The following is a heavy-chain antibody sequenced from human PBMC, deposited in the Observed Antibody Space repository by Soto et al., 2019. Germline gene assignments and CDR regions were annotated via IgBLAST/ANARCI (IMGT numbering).Heavy chain of an antibody. J-gene: IGHJ1*01. CDR1: NTSITDDY. Sequence: PSETLSLTCKVSNTSITDDYWAWIRQSPGKGLEWIAFSHSSGNSAYNPSLKTRVRVSVDTSKKQVSLTLTSVTAADTAVFFCSKYRMFCALHFWGPGSLVTVSS. D-gene: IGHD3-10*02. CDR3: SKYRMFCALHF. CDR2: SHSSGNS. V-gene: IGHV4-59*03.